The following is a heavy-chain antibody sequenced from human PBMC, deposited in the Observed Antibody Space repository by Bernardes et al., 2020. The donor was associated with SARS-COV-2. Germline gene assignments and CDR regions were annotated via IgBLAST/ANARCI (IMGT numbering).Heavy chain of an antibody. D-gene: IGHD3-3*01. J-gene: IGHJ3*02. V-gene: IGHV3-23*01. CDR2: ISGSGGST. Sequence: GGSLRLSCAASGFTFSSYAMSWVHQAPGKGLEWVSAISGSGGSTYYADSVKGRFTISRDNSKNTLYLQMKSLRAEDTAVYYCAKGGPAGTIFGVVIIEDGFDIWGQGTMVTVSS. CDR3: AKGGPAGTIFGVVIIEDGFDI. CDR1: GFTFSSYA.